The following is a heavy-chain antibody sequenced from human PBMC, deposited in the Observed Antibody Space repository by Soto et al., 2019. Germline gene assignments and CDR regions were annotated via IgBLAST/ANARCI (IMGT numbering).Heavy chain of an antibody. J-gene: IGHJ6*02. V-gene: IGHV3-21*01. CDR2: ISSSSSYI. D-gene: IGHD2-8*01. Sequence: PGGSLRLSCAASGFTFSSYSMNWVRQAPGKGLEWVSSISSSSSYIYYADSVKGRFTISRDNAKNSLYLQMNSLRAEDTAVFYFARDHLHPNTPYYYYGMDVWGQGTTVTVSS. CDR3: ARDHLHPNTPYYYYGMDV. CDR1: GFTFSSYS.